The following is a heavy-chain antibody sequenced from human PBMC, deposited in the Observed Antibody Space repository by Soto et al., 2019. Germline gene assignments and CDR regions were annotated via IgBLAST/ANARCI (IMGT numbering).Heavy chain of an antibody. CDR3: ARVRPASNWFDP. V-gene: IGHV4-31*03. D-gene: IGHD2-15*01. CDR2: IYYSGST. Sequence: SGTLSLTCTVSGGSISSGAYYWSWIRQHPGKGLEWIGYIYYSGSTYYNPSLKSRVTISVDTSKNQFSLKLSSVTAADTAVYYCARVRPASNWFDPWGQGTLVTVAS. CDR1: GGSISSGAYY. J-gene: IGHJ5*02.